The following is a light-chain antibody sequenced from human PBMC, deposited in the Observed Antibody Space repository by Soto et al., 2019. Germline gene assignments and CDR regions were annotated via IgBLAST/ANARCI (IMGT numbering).Light chain of an antibody. J-gene: IGLJ3*02. CDR1: RSDIGGSNY. Sequence: QSALTQPASVSGSPGQSITLSCTGTRSDIGGSNYVSWYQQHSGEAPKLLIYEVSNRPSGVSNRFSASKSGNTASLTISGLQTEDEADYYCSSYSRMTTLVLFGGGTKLTVL. CDR2: EVS. CDR3: SSYSRMTTLVL. V-gene: IGLV2-14*01.